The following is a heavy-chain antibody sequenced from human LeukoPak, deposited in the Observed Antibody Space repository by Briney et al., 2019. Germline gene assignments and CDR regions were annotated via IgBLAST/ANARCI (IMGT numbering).Heavy chain of an antibody. CDR3: ARGGARRGYYTMDV. D-gene: IGHD1-26*01. Sequence: PGGSLRLSCDASGFSFSSYWMHWVRQAPGKGLVWVSRINSDGSSATYADSVKGRFTTSRDNAKNTLYLQMTSLSAEDTAVYFCARGGARRGYYTMDVWGPGTTVTVSS. CDR2: INSDGSSA. CDR1: GFSFSSYW. V-gene: IGHV3-74*01. J-gene: IGHJ6*02.